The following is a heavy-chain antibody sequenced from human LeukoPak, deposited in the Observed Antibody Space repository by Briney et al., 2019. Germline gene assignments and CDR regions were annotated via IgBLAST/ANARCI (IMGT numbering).Heavy chain of an antibody. CDR1: GVSTTNGIYY. J-gene: IGHJ4*02. CDR3: ARHAEYNSGWHFYLDH. V-gene: IGHV4-39*01. CDR2: VHNVGST. D-gene: IGHD6-19*01. Sequence: SETLSLTXTVSGVSTTNGIYYWAWISQSPGKGLEWIGSVHNVGSTYYNLSLRSRVTMSIDTSKNQFSLRLNSVTAADTAVYYCARHAEYNSGWHFYLDHWGQGILVTVSS.